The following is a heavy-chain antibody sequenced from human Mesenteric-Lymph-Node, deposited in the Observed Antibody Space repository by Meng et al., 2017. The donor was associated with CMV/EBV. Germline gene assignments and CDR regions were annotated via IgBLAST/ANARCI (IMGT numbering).Heavy chain of an antibody. CDR3: ARVGITGDEGDY. V-gene: IGHV4-39*01. J-gene: IGHJ4*02. CDR2: IYYSGST. CDR1: GGSISSSSYY. D-gene: IGHD7-27*01. Sequence: SETLSLTCTVSGGSISSSSYYWGWIRQPPGKRLEWIGSIYYSGSTYYSPSLKSRVTISVDTSKNQFSLKLSSVTAADTAVYYCARVGITGDEGDYWGQGTLVTVSS.